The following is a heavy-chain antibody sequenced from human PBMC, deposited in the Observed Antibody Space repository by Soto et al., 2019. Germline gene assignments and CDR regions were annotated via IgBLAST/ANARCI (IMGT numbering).Heavy chain of an antibody. D-gene: IGHD2-2*01. CDR3: ARGTSCQLPFDY. CDR1: SDSISSYY. J-gene: IGHJ4*02. Sequence: PSETLSLTCTVSSDSISSYYWSWIRQPPGKRLEWIGYISYSGSTDYNPSLKSRVTISGDTSKNQFSLKVSSVTAADTAVYYCARGTSCQLPFDYWGQGTLVTVSS. CDR2: ISYSGST. V-gene: IGHV4-59*01.